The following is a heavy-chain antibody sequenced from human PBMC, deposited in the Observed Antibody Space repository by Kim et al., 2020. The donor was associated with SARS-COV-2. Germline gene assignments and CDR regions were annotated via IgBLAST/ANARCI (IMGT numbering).Heavy chain of an antibody. CDR1: DFTFSTYR. D-gene: IGHD2-21*02. Sequence: GGSLRLSCTVSDFTFSTYRMTWVRQAPGKGLEWVAQITQDGSEKFYVDSVKGRFTISRDNARNSLYLQMDSLRAEDSAVYYCVAGVTYLGVWGQGTLVTVSS. V-gene: IGHV3-7*01. CDR3: VAGVTYLGV. J-gene: IGHJ4*02. CDR2: ITQDGSEK.